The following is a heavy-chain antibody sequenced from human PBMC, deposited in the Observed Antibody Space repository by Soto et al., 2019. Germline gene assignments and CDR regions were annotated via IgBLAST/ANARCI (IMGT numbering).Heavy chain of an antibody. D-gene: IGHD6-6*01. CDR1: GYTFTSYA. J-gene: IGHJ4*02. Sequence: GASVKVSCKASGYTFTSYAMHWVRQAPGQRLEWMGWINAGNGNTKYSQKFQGRVTITRDTSASTAYMELSSLRSEDTAVYYCAITTEYSSSSGKNYFDYWGQGTLVTVSS. V-gene: IGHV1-3*01. CDR3: AITTEYSSSSGKNYFDY. CDR2: INAGNGNT.